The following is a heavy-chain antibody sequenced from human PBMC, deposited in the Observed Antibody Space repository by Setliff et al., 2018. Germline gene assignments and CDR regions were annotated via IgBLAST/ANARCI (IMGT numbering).Heavy chain of an antibody. D-gene: IGHD3-3*01. Sequence: PSETLSLTCTVSGVSITSYNYFWGWIRQPPGQGLEWIGSVYYTRTTSYNPSLKSRVTISLDTSKNQFSLSLTSVTAEDTAVYYCARMSGFQYIDVWDKGTTVTVSS. J-gene: IGHJ6*03. CDR3: ARMSGFQYIDV. CDR1: GVSITSYNYF. CDR2: VYYTRTT. V-gene: IGHV4-39*07.